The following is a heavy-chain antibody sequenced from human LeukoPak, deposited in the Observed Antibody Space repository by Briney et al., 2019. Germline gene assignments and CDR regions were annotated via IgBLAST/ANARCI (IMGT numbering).Heavy chain of an antibody. Sequence: HTGGSLRLSCAASGFTFSSYSMNWVRQAPGKGLEWVSYISSSSSTIYYADSVKGRFTISRDNAKNSLYLQMNSLRAEDTAVYYCARERSGSFDYWGQGTLVTVSS. CDR3: ARERSGSFDY. CDR1: GFTFSSYS. CDR2: ISSSSSTI. D-gene: IGHD2-15*01. J-gene: IGHJ4*02. V-gene: IGHV3-48*04.